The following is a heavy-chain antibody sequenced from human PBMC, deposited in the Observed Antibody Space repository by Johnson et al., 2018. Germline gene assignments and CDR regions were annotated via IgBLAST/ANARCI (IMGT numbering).Heavy chain of an antibody. J-gene: IGHJ6*02. Sequence: QVELVESGGGVVQPGRSLRLSCEASGFTFSSYGMHWVRQAPGKGLEWVAVVSYDGSNKHYVDSVKGRFTISRDNSKNTLYLQMNSLRAEDPAVYYCAKGLNYYSYGMDVWVQGTTVTVSS. CDR2: VSYDGSNK. CDR1: GFTFSSYG. V-gene: IGHV3-30*18. CDR3: AKGLNYYSYGMDV.